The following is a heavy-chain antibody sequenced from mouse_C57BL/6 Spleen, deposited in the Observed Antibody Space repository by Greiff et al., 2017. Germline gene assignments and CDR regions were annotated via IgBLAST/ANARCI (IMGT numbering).Heavy chain of an antibody. V-gene: IGHV5-4*03. CDR2: ISDGGSYT. D-gene: IGHD2-4*01. CDR3: ARGDDYDGYFDD. Sequence: EVKVVESGGGLVKPGGSLKLSCAASGFTFSSYAMAWVRQTPEKRLEWVATISDGGSYTYYPDNVKGRFTISRDNAKNNLYLQMSHLKSEDTAMYYCARGDDYDGYFDDWGQGTTLTVSS. J-gene: IGHJ2*01. CDR1: GFTFSSYA.